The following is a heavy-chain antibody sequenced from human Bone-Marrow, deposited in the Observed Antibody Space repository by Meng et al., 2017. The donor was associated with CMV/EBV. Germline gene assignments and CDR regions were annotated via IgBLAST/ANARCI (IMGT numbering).Heavy chain of an antibody. J-gene: IGHJ5*02. Sequence: ASVKVSCKASGYTFTSYGISWVRQAPGQGLEWMGWISAYNGQKNYAQKLQGRVTMTTDTSTSTAYMELRSLRSDDTAVYYCARDVGSGYYGVFNWFDPWGQGTLVTVSS. CDR1: GYTFTSYG. V-gene: IGHV1-18*01. CDR2: ISAYNGQK. CDR3: ARDVGSGYYGVFNWFDP. D-gene: IGHD3-22*01.